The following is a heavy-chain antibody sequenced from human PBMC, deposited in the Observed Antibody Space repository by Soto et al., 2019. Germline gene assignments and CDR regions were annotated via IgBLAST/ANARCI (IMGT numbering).Heavy chain of an antibody. J-gene: IGHJ6*02. V-gene: IGHV3-15*01. D-gene: IGHD6-19*01. CDR3: TTVSDPYSSGWYAYYYYGMDV. CDR1: GFTFSNAW. CDR2: IKSKTDGGTT. Sequence: GSLRLSCAASGFTFSNAWMSWARQAPGKGLEWVGRIKSKTDGGTTDYAAPVKGRFTISRDDSKNTLYLQMNSLKTEDTAVYYCTTVSDPYSSGWYAYYYYGMDVWGQGTTVTVSS.